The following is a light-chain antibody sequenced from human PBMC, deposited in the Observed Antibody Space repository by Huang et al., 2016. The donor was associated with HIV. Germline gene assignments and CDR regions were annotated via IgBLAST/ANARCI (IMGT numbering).Light chain of an antibody. CDR3: QQYSDRPPMIT. CDR1: QSVTTN. CDR2: SAS. J-gene: IGKJ5*01. V-gene: IGKV3-15*01. Sequence: EIVMTQSPVTLSVSPGERVTLSCRASQSVTTNLAWYQQKPGQAPRLLIFSASPRAPGIPARFSGSGSGTEFTLTISGLQSEDFAVYYCQQYSDRPPMITFGQGTRLEIK.